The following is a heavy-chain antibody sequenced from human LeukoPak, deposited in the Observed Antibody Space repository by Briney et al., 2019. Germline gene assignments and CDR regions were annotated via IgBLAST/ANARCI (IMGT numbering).Heavy chain of an antibody. CDR2: ISGSGGST. CDR1: GFTFSSYA. D-gene: IGHD6-25*01. V-gene: IGHV3-23*01. Sequence: PGGSLRLSCAASGFTFSSYAMSWVRQAPGKGLEWVSAISGSGGSTYYADSVKGRFTISRDNSKNTLYLQMNSLRAEDTAVYYCANLAAPYCYYGMDVWGQGTTVTVS. J-gene: IGHJ6*02. CDR3: ANLAAPYCYYGMDV.